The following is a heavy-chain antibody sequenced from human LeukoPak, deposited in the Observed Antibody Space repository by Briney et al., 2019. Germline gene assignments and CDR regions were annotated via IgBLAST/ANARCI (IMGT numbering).Heavy chain of an antibody. CDR3: ARHKDYYYSYMDV. CDR2: IRYDGSNK. J-gene: IGHJ6*03. V-gene: IGHV3-30*02. Sequence: GGSLRLSCAASGFTFSSFGMHWVRQAPDKGLEWLAFIRYDGSNKYYADSVKGRFTISRDNSKNTLYLQMNSLRAEDTAVYYCARHKDYYYSYMDVWGKGTTVTISS. CDR1: GFTFSSFG.